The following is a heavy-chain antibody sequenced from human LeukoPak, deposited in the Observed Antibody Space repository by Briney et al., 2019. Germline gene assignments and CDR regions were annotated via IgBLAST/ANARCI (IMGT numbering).Heavy chain of an antibody. CDR3: ARLASSSWPLYYYYGMDV. CDR2: MNPNNGNT. CDR1: GNTFTSYD. Sequence: ASVKVSCKASGNTFTSYDINWVRQATGQGLEWMGWMNPNNGNTGYAQKFQGRVTMTRSTSISTAYMELSSLRSEDTAVYYCARLASSSWPLYYYYGMDVWGQGTTATVSS. V-gene: IGHV1-8*01. D-gene: IGHD6-13*01. J-gene: IGHJ6*02.